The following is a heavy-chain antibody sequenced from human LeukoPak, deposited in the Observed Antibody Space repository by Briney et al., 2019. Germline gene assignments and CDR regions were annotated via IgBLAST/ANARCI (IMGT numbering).Heavy chain of an antibody. V-gene: IGHV1-2*02. D-gene: IGHD5-12*01. J-gene: IGHJ5*02. CDR2: INLHSGGT. Sequence: GASVKVSCKASGYTFTAYYMHWVRQAPGQGLEWMGWINLHSGGTTSAQKFQGRVTMTRDTSINTTYMELNRLRSDDTAIYYCVRDGGYADSGYDLNWFDPWGQGTLVTVSS. CDR1: GYTFTAYY. CDR3: VRDGGYADSGYDLNWFDP.